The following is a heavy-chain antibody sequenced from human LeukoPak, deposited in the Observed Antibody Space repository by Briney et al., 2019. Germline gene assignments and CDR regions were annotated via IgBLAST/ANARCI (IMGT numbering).Heavy chain of an antibody. CDR1: GYSFTSYY. J-gene: IGHJ4*02. CDR2: INPSGGST. Sequence: ASVKVSCKASGYSFTSYYVQWVRLAPGQGLEWMGVINPSGGSTIYAQRFRGRVSMTRGTSTTTVYMELNSLRSEDTAMYYCARSQGGALSYGADFWGQGTLVTVSS. CDR3: ARSQGGALSYGADF. V-gene: IGHV1-46*01. D-gene: IGHD5-18*01.